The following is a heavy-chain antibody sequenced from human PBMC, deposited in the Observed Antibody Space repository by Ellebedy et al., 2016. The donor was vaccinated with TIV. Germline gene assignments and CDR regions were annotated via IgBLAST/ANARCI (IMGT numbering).Heavy chain of an antibody. CDR3: AKDRDPYRVANRGFFAF. J-gene: IGHJ4*02. V-gene: IGHV3-23*01. CDR1: GFTFTSYA. D-gene: IGHD2-15*01. Sequence: GESLKISCAASGFTFTSYAMSWVRQAPGKGLEWVSGISSSGGNTYFADSVKGRFTISRDKSKNTIYLQMNSLRAEDTAIYYCAKDRDPYRVANRGFFAFWGQGTPVTVSS. CDR2: ISSSGGNT.